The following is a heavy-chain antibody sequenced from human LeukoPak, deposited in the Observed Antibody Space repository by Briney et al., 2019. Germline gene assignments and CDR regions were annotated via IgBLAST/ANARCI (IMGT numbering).Heavy chain of an antibody. CDR1: GFTFSSYS. CDR3: ARDRYSSGWQGGSDY. Sequence: GGSLRLSCAASGFTFSSYSMNWVRQAPGKGLEWVSSISSSSSYIYYADSVKGRFTISRDNAKNSLYLQMNSLRAEDTAVYYCARDRYSSGWQGGSDYWGQGTLVTVSS. D-gene: IGHD6-19*01. V-gene: IGHV3-21*01. J-gene: IGHJ4*02. CDR2: ISSSSSYI.